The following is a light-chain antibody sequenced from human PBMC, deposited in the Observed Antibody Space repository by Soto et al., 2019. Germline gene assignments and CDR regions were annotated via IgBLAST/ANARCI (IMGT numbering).Light chain of an antibody. Sequence: QSVLTQPPSASGTPGQRVTISCSGSSSNIGSNYVYWYHHLPGTAPKVLIYSNNQRPSGVPDRFSGSKSGTSASLAISGLRSEDEADYHCAAWDDSLNGVVFGGGTQLTVL. V-gene: IGLV1-47*01. CDR3: AAWDDSLNGVV. CDR2: SNN. CDR1: SSNIGSNY. J-gene: IGLJ2*01.